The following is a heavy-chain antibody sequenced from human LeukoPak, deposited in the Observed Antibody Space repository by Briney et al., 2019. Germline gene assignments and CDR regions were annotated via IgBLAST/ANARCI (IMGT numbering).Heavy chain of an antibody. D-gene: IGHD3-16*01. CDR2: IHYDSSTE. J-gene: IGHJ5*02. V-gene: IGHV3-30*02. CDR1: GFAFSSYG. CDR3: AKDWAWGWFDP. Sequence: PGGSLRLSCAASGFAFSSYGMHWVRQAPGKGLEWVAYIHYDSSTEDYADSVKGRFAISRDNSRNTVYLQMNSLRADDTAVYYCAKDWAWGWFDPWGQGTLVTVSS.